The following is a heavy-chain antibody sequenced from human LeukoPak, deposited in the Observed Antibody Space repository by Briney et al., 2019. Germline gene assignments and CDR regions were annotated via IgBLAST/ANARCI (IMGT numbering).Heavy chain of an antibody. CDR3: ARVKISGWYYHGMDV. J-gene: IGHJ6*02. D-gene: IGHD6-19*01. Sequence: SETLSLTCGVSGGSFSGDYWTWIRQSPGKGLEWIGEINQSGGTNYNPPLESRVTITIDTSKNQFSLKPRSVAAADTGVYYCARVKISGWYYHGMDVWGQGTTVTVS. CDR1: GGSFSGDY. CDR2: INQSGGT. V-gene: IGHV4-34*01.